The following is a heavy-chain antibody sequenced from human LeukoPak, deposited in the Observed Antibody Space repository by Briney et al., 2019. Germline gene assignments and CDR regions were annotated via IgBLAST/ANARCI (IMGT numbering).Heavy chain of an antibody. D-gene: IGHD3-10*01. J-gene: IGHJ4*02. CDR2: INEDGSST. CDR1: GYTFSRYW. Sequence: GGSLRLSCAASGYTFSRYWMHWVRQAPGKGLVWVSRINEDGSSTNYAESVRGRFTISRDNAKNTLYLQMNSLRAEDAAVYYCTTDTFGARDSWGQGTLVTVSS. CDR3: TTDTFGARDS. V-gene: IGHV3-74*01.